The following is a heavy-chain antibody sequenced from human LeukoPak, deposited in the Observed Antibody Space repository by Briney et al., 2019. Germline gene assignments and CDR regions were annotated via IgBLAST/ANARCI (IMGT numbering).Heavy chain of an antibody. V-gene: IGHV4-34*01. CDR2: INHSGST. CDR1: GGSFSGYY. Sequence: SETLSLTCAVYGGSFSGYYWSWIRQPPGKGLEWIGEINHSGSTNYNPSLKSRVTISVDTSKNQFSLKLSSVTAADTAVYYCARERKYSSSPNWFDPWAREPWSPSPQ. J-gene: IGHJ5*02. CDR3: ARERKYSSSPNWFDP. D-gene: IGHD6-13*01.